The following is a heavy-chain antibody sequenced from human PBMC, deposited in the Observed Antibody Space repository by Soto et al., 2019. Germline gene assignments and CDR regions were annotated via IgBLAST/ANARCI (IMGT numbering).Heavy chain of an antibody. D-gene: IGHD3-22*01. J-gene: IGHJ3*02. CDR3: ARGYYDSSAIDAFDI. Sequence: GGSLRLSCAASGFTFSSYGMHWVRQAPGKGLEWVAVIWYGGSNKYYADSVKGRFTISRDNSKNTLYLQMNSLRAEDTAVYYCARGYYDSSAIDAFDIWGEGTLVTVS. CDR1: GFTFSSYG. CDR2: IWYGGSNK. V-gene: IGHV3-33*01.